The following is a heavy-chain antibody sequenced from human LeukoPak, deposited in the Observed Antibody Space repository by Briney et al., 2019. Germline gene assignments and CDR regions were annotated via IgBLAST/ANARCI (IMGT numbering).Heavy chain of an antibody. CDR1: GYAFTSYD. CDR3: ASWNWLDGRFDY. D-gene: IGHD3-9*01. CDR2: MNPNSGNT. Sequence: ASVKVSCKASGYAFTSYDINWVRQATGQGLEWMGWMNPNSGNTGYAQKFQGRVTMTRNTSISTAYMELSSLRSEVTAVYYCASWNWLDGRFDYWGQGTLVTVSS. J-gene: IGHJ4*02. V-gene: IGHV1-8*01.